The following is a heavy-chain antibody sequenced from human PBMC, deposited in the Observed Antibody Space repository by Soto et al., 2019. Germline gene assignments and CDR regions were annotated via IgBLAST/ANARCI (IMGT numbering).Heavy chain of an antibody. CDR1: GGSISSGGYY. J-gene: IGHJ4*02. CDR2: IYYSGST. D-gene: IGHD1-26*01. Sequence: PSETLSLTCTVSGGSISSGGYYWSWIRQHPGKGLEWIGYIYYSGSTYHNPSLKSRVTISVDTSKNQFSLKLSSVTAADTAVYYCARGRWFGIVGDTTPYYFEYWGQGTLVTGSS. CDR3: ARGRWFGIVGDTTPYYFEY. V-gene: IGHV4-31*03.